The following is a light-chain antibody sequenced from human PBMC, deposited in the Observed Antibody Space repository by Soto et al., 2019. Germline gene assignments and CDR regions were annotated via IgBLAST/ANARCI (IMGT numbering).Light chain of an antibody. CDR2: RNN. V-gene: IGLV1-47*01. J-gene: IGLJ2*01. CDR3: AAWDDSLIGV. Sequence: QSVLTQPPSASGTPGQRVTISCSGSSSNIGSNYVYWYQQLPGTAPKLLIYRNNQRPSGVPDRFSGSKSGTSASLAISGLRSEDEADYYCAAWDDSLIGVFGGGTKVTVL. CDR1: SSNIGSNY.